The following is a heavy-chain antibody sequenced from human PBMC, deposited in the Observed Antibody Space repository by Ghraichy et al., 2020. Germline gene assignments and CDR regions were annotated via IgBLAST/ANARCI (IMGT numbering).Heavy chain of an antibody. D-gene: IGHD6-19*01. J-gene: IGHJ2*01. Sequence: GGSLRLSCAASGFTFSSYAMSWVRQAPGKGLEWVSAISGSGGSTYYADSVKGRFTISRDNSKNTLYLQMNSLRAEDTAVYYCAKDLQAYSSGWYGWYFDLWGRGTLVTVSS. V-gene: IGHV3-23*01. CDR3: AKDLQAYSSGWYGWYFDL. CDR2: ISGSGGST. CDR1: GFTFSSYA.